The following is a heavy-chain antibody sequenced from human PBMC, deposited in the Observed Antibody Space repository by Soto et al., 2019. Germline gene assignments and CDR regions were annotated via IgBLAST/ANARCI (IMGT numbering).Heavy chain of an antibody. CDR1: GFTFSSYS. J-gene: IGHJ3*02. CDR3: SRDLQGLYALGSHAFDI. D-gene: IGHD7-27*01. CDR2: ISSSSSTI. Sequence: GGSLRLSCAASGFTFSSYSMNWVRQAPGKGLEWVSYISSSSSTIYYADSVKGRFTISRDNAKNSLYLQMNSLRAEDTAVFYCSRDLQGLYALGSHAFDIWGQGTMVTVSS. V-gene: IGHV3-48*04.